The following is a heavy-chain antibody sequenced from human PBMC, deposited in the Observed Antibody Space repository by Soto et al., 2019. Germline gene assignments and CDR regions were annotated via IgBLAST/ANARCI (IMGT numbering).Heavy chain of an antibody. J-gene: IGHJ5*02. V-gene: IGHV1-69*02. D-gene: IGHD3-9*01. CDR3: ATWRPGYVERATCYQAFDP. Sequence: SVKVSCKASGGTFNTHTFDWVRQAPGQGLEWMGRIIPSVDVTNYAQRFQDRVTVTADKSTSTVYMELSSLTSEDTAIYYCATWRPGYVERATCYQAFDPWGQGTSVPVSS. CDR1: GGTFNTHT. CDR2: IIPSVDVT.